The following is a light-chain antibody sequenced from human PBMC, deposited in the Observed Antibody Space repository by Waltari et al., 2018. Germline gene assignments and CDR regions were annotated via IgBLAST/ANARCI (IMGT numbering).Light chain of an antibody. Sequence: QTVVTQEPSLSVSPGGTVTLPCALSSVSVSSTSYPTWYQQTPGQPPRTLVYKGISRSSGVPDRFSGSILGNTAALTITGAQADDESDYYCSMYMGSGVWVFGGGTKLTVL. CDR1: SVSVSSTSY. CDR2: KGI. CDR3: SMYMGSGVWV. J-gene: IGLJ3*02. V-gene: IGLV8-61*01.